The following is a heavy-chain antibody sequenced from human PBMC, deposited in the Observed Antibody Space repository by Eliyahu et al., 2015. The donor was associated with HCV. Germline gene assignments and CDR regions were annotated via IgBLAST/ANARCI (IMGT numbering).Heavy chain of an antibody. V-gene: IGHV1-3*01. Sequence: PGRRPEWMGWINAGNGNTKYSLKFQDRVFFTRDTSVTTAYMELSSLTSEDTAVYYCARVSVGPTNAFNIWGQGTSITVSS. J-gene: IGHJ3*02. CDR2: INAGNGNT. D-gene: IGHD1-26*01. CDR3: ARVSVGPTNAFNI.